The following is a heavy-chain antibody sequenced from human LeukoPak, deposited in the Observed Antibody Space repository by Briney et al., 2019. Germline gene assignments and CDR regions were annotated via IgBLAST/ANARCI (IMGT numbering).Heavy chain of an antibody. D-gene: IGHD2-2*01. CDR1: GDSVHFNYVA. CDR2: TYYRLKGYS. J-gene: IGHJ3*02. Sequence: PSHTRSRTCSICGDSVHFNYVACNWIRQSPPRDLQWLGRTYYRLKGYSDYALSVNSRITINADTSKNHFSLQMKSVTPEDTAVYYCARDALVVPAARGIFDIWGQGTMVTVSS. CDR3: ARDALVVPAARGIFDI. V-gene: IGHV6-1*01.